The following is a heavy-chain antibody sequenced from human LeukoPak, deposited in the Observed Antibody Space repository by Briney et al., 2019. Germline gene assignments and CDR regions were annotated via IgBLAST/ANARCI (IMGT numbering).Heavy chain of an antibody. J-gene: IGHJ6*02. CDR2: INPNSGGT. Sequence: ASVTVSCKASGYTFTGYYMHWVRQAPGQGLEWMGRINPNSGGTNYAQKFQGRVTMTRDTSISTAYMELSRLRSDDTAVYYCARGGYDFVYYYYGMDVWGRGTTVTVSS. V-gene: IGHV1-2*06. CDR1: GYTFTGYY. D-gene: IGHD3-3*01. CDR3: ARGGYDFVYYYYGMDV.